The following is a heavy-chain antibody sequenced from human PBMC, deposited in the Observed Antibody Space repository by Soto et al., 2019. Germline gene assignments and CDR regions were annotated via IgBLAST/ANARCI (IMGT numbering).Heavy chain of an antibody. D-gene: IGHD3-22*01. CDR1: AYTLTGYY. V-gene: IGHV1-2*02. CDR3: SSDYYDSSGYYRNDY. CDR2: INPNNGGT. Sequence: GASVKVSCKASAYTLTGYYIHWVRQAPGQGLEWVAWINPNNGGTLYAQRFQGRVTLTWDTSISTAFMELSTLRSDDTAVYCCSSDYYDSSGYYRNDYWGQGTLVTVSS. J-gene: IGHJ4*02.